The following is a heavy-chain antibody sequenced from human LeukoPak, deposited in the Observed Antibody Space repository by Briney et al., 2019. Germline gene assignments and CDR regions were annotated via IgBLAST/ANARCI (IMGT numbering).Heavy chain of an antibody. Sequence: SETLSLTCTASGGSINNFYWSWLRQPAGQGLEWIGRIYSSGSTTYNPSLKSRVTMSVDTSKNQFSLKLSSVTAADTAVYFCARGYSYGYYYVDVWGKGTTVTVSS. D-gene: IGHD5-18*01. CDR2: IYSSGST. CDR1: GGSINNFY. CDR3: ARGYSYGYYYVDV. J-gene: IGHJ6*04. V-gene: IGHV4-4*07.